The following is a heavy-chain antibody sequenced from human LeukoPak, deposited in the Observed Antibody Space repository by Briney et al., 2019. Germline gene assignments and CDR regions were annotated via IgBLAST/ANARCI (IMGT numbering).Heavy chain of an antibody. CDR2: ISYDGSNK. CDR3: ARGSSGYQLLY. Sequence: PGGSLRLSCAASGLTFSSYATHWVRQAPGKGLEWVAVISYDGSNKYYADSVKGRFTISRDNSKNTLYLQMNSLRAEDTAVYYCARGSSGYQLLYWGQGTLVTVSS. D-gene: IGHD2-2*01. V-gene: IGHV3-30-3*01. CDR1: GLTFSSYA. J-gene: IGHJ4*02.